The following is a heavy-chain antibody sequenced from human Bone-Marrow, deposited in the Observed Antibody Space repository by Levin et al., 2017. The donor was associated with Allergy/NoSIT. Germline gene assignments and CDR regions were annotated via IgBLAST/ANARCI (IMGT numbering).Heavy chain of an antibody. Sequence: ASVKVSCKASRYTFTGYYMHWVRQAPGQGLQWMGRIHPHGGGTNYAQKFQGRVTMTRDTSISTAYMELSMLTFDDMAVYYCARGGVAGLDNWFDPWGQGTLVTVSS. CDR3: ARGGVAGLDNWFDP. CDR1: RYTFTGYY. CDR2: IHPHGGGT. V-gene: IGHV1-2*06. J-gene: IGHJ5*02. D-gene: IGHD6-19*01.